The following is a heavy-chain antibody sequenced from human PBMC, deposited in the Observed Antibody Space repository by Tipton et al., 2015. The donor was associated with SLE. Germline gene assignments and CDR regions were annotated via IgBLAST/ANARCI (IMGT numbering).Heavy chain of an antibody. CDR1: GGSISSSSYY. V-gene: IGHV3-11*04. Sequence: LSLTCTVSGGSISSSSYYWGWIRQPPGKGLEWVSSIDGDGSGTFYADSVKGRFTISRDNAKNSLYLEMNSLRAEDTAVYYCARWLTGYTHGMDVWGQGTTVTVSS. CDR3: ARWLTGYTHGMDV. CDR2: IDGDGSGT. D-gene: IGHD3-9*01. J-gene: IGHJ6*02.